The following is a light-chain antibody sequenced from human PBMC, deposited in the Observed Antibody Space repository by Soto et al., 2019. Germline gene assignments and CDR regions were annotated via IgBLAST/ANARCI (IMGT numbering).Light chain of an antibody. CDR2: EVN. V-gene: IGLV2-23*02. J-gene: IGLJ1*01. Sequence: QSALTHPASVSGSPGQSITISCTGTSSDVGSYNLVSWYQQHPGKAPKLMIYEVNKRPSGVSNRFSGSKSGNTASLTISGLQAEDEADYYCCSYAVSSTYVFGTGTKLTVL. CDR1: SSDVGSYNL. CDR3: CSYAVSSTYV.